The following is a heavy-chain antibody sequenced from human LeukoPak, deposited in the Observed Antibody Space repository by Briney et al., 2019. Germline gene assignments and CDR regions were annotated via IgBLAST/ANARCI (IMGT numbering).Heavy chain of an antibody. Sequence: GGSLRLSCAASGFTFSSYAMSWVRQAPGRGLEWVANIKQDGSEKYYVDSVKGRFTISRDNAKNSLSVQMNSLRVEDTAVYYCVRAGTTFNFQHWGQGTLVTVSS. J-gene: IGHJ1*01. CDR3: VRAGTTFNFQH. V-gene: IGHV3-7*01. D-gene: IGHD4-11*01. CDR2: IKQDGSEK. CDR1: GFTFSSYA.